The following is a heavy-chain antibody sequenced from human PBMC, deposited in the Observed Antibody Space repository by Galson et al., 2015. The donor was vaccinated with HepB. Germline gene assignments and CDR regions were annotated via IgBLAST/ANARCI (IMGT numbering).Heavy chain of an antibody. J-gene: IGHJ6*02. V-gene: IGHV1-2*04. CDR3: ARSDYYGSGSYLYYYYGMDV. D-gene: IGHD3-10*01. Sequence: SVKVSCKASGYTFTGYYMHWVRQAPGQGLEWMGWINPNSGGTNYAQKFQGWVTMTRDTSISTAYMELSRLRSDDTAVYYCARSDYYGSGSYLYYYYGMDVWGQGTTVTVSS. CDR1: GYTFTGYY. CDR2: INPNSGGT.